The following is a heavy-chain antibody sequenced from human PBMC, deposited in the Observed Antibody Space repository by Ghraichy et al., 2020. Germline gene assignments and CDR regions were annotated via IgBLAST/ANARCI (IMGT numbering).Heavy chain of an antibody. CDR3: ASESHTCITMIVVVIIGSYWYFDL. CDR1: GYTFTGYY. Sequence: ASVKVSCKASGYTFTGYYMHWVRQAPGQGLEWMGWINPNSGGTNYAQKFQGRVTMTRDTSISTAYMELSRLRSDDTAVYYCASESHTCITMIVVVIIGSYWYFDLWGRGTLVTVSS. D-gene: IGHD3-22*01. V-gene: IGHV1-2*02. CDR2: INPNSGGT. J-gene: IGHJ2*01.